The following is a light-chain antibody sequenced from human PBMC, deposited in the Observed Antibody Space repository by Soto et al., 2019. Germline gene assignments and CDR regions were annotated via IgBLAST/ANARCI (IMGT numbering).Light chain of an antibody. CDR1: QSVDSST. J-gene: IGKJ4*01. CDR2: GAS. CDR3: EHFDDSRT. Sequence: EVVLTQSLGTLSLSPGERATLSCRASQSVDSSTLAWYQQKPGQAPRLLISGASKRATGTPDRFSGSGSGTDFTLTISRLEPEDFAVYYCEHFDDSRTLGGGTEVEMK. V-gene: IGKV3-20*01.